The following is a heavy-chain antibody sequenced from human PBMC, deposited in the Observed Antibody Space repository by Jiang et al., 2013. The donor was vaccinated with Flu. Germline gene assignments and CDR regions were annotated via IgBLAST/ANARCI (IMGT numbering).Heavy chain of an antibody. J-gene: IGHJ5*02. D-gene: IGHD3-10*02. CDR3: ARGGRITMSRFDP. CDR2: INHSGST. Sequence: LLKPSETLSLTCAVYGGSFSGYYWSWIRQPPGKGLEWIGEINHSGSTNYNPSLKSRVTISVDTSKNQFSLKLSSVTAADTAVYYCARGGRITMSRFDPWGQGTLVTVSS. V-gene: IGHV4-34*01. CDR1: GGSFSGYY.